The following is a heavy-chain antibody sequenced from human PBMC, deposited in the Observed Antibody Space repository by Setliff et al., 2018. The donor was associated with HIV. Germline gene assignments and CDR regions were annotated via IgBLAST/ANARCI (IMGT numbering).Heavy chain of an antibody. Sequence: ASVKVSCKASGYTFTGYYMHWVRQAPGQGLEWMGWINPNSGGTNYAQKFQGRGTMTRDTSISTAYMELSRLRSDDTAVYYCARGADYYDSSGYRGGGLYYMDVWGKGTTVTVSS. D-gene: IGHD3-22*01. CDR1: GYTFTGYY. CDR3: ARGADYYDSSGYRGGGLYYMDV. V-gene: IGHV1-2*02. CDR2: INPNSGGT. J-gene: IGHJ6*03.